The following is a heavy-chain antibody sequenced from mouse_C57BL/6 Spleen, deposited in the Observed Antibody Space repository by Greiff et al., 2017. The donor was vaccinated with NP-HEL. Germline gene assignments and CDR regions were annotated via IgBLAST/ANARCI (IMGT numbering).Heavy chain of an antibody. Sequence: QVQLKQPGAELVRPGSSVKLSCKASGYTFTSYWMHWVKQRPIQGLEWIGNIDPSDSETHYNQKFKDKATLTVDKSSSTAYMQLSSLTSEDSAVYYCARRGVYYGSSYWYFDVWGTGTTVTVSS. V-gene: IGHV1-52*01. CDR1: GYTFTSYW. CDR2: IDPSDSET. J-gene: IGHJ1*03. D-gene: IGHD1-1*01. CDR3: ARRGVYYGSSYWYFDV.